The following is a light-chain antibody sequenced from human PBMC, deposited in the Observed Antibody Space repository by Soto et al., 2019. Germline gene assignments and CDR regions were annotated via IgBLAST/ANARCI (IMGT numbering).Light chain of an antibody. V-gene: IGKV3-15*01. J-gene: IGKJ1*01. CDR2: DTS. CDR3: KQYFLGPPGA. CDR1: QSVSSS. Sequence: EIVVTQSPATLSVSPGERVTLSCRASQSVSSSLAWYQQRPGQAPRLLIYDTSTRAAGIAARFSGSGSGTGFTLTISTLQSEDSAFYYCKQYFLGPPGASGQGPTVK.